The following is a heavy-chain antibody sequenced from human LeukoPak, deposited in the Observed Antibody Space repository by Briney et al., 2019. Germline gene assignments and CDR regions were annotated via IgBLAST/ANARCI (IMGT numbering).Heavy chain of an antibody. Sequence: SVKVSCKASGGTFSSYAISWVRQAPGQGLEWMGGIIPIFGTANTAQKFQGSVTITADESTSTAYMELSSLRSEDTAVYYCARDVGYGGNSGFGYWGQGTLVTVSS. CDR3: ARDVGYGGNSGFGY. CDR2: IIPIFGTA. D-gene: IGHD4-23*01. J-gene: IGHJ4*02. V-gene: IGHV1-69*13. CDR1: GGTFSSYA.